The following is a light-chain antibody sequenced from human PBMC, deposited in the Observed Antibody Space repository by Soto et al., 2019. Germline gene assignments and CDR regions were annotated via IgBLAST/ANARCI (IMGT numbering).Light chain of an antibody. V-gene: IGLV2-14*03. Sequence: QAALTQPASVSGSPGQSITVSCTGTSSDVGANNYVAWYQQHPGKAPKLIIYDVSIRPSGVSNRFSGSKSGNTASLTISGLQAEDEADYYCSSYTSSILFGGGTKLTVL. CDR2: DVS. J-gene: IGLJ2*01. CDR3: SSYTSSIL. CDR1: SSDVGANNY.